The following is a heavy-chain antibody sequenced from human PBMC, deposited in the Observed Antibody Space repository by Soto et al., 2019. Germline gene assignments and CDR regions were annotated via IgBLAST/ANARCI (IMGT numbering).Heavy chain of an antibody. J-gene: IGHJ6*02. V-gene: IGHV3-21*01. CDR3: AREYTAWPLAYGLDV. CDR2: ISSLSDI. D-gene: IGHD2-2*02. CDR1: GFTFSTYS. Sequence: GGSLILSCIGSGFTFSTYSIHWVRQAPGKGLEWVSSISSLSDIYYAYSVKGRFTISRDNAKNSVSLQMNSLRAEDTAVYYCAREYTAWPLAYGLDVWGQGTTVPVSS.